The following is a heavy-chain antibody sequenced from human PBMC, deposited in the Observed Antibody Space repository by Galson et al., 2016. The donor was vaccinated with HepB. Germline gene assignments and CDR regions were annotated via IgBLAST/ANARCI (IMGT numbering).Heavy chain of an antibody. D-gene: IGHD3-16*01. V-gene: IGHV4-31*03. CDR2: IYLTGIT. CDR3: ARGHWGHQWPYFFDY. CDR1: GVSISSGGYY. J-gene: IGHJ4*02. Sequence: TLSLTCTVSGVSISSGGYYWTWIRQHPEKGLEWIAYIYLTGITYYNPSLKSRLNISVDTSKNQFSLNLTSVTAADTAVYYCARGHWGHQWPYFFDYWGQGTLVTVSS.